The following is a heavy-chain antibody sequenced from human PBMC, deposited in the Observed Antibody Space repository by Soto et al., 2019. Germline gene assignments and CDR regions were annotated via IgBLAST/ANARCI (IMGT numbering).Heavy chain of an antibody. CDR2: ISGSGGST. V-gene: IGHV3-23*01. Sequence: GGSLRLSCAASGFTFSSYAMSWVRQAPGKGLKRVTAISGSGGSTYYADSVKGRFTISRDNSKNTLYLQMNSMRAEDTAVYYCAKAQPMIVVVTDSMGVWGQGTTVTVSS. CDR1: GFTFSSYA. CDR3: AKAQPMIVVVTDSMGV. D-gene: IGHD3-22*01. J-gene: IGHJ6*02.